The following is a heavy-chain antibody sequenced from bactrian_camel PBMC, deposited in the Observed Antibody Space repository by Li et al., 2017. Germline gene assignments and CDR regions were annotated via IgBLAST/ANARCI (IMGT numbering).Heavy chain of an antibody. CDR2: INSGGAST. V-gene: IGHV3S1*01. J-gene: IGHJ4*01. D-gene: IGHD2*01. CDR1: GDTYSRNC. Sequence: QVQLVESGGGPVQAGGSLRLSCAASGDTYSRNCMAWFRQAPGKGLEWVSAINSGGASTYYADSVSGRFTISRDNSANTLYLQMNSLKTEDTAVYYCATSKGGWWYEEYKYWGQGTQVTVS. CDR3: ATSKGGWWYEEYKY.